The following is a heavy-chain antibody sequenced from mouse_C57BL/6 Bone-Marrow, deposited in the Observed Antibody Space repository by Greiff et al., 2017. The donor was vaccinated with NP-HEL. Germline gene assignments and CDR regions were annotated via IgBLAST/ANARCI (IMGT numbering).Heavy chain of an antibody. CDR1: GYTFTSYW. CDR3: VAYYSNPFAY. Sequence: QVQLKQPGAELVKPGASVKLSCKASGYTFTSYWMHWVKQRPGQGLEWIGMIHPNSGSTNYNEKFKSKATLTVGKSSSTAYMQLSSLTSEDSAVYYCVAYYSNPFAYWGQGTLVTVSA. J-gene: IGHJ3*01. CDR2: IHPNSGST. V-gene: IGHV1-64*01. D-gene: IGHD2-5*01.